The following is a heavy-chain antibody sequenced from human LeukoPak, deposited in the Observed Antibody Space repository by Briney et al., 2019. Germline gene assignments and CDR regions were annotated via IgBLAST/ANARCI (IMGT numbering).Heavy chain of an antibody. CDR3: AKDKGRITIFGVVIQNYYYYYYMDV. J-gene: IGHJ6*03. D-gene: IGHD3-3*01. CDR2: ISGSGGST. CDR1: GFTFSSYA. Sequence: GGSLRLSCAASGFTFSSYAMSWVRQAPGKGLEWVSAISGSGGSTYYADSVKGRFTISRDNSKNTLYLQMNSLRAEDTAVYYCAKDKGRITIFGVVIQNYYYYYYMDVWGKGTTVTVSS. V-gene: IGHV3-23*01.